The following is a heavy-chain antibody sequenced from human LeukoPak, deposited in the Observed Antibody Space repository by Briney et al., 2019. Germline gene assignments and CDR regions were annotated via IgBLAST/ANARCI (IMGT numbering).Heavy chain of an antibody. CDR2: IIPILGIA. J-gene: IGHJ6*02. D-gene: IGHD6-13*01. Sequence: SVKVSCKASGGTFSSYAISWVRQAPGQGLEWMGRIIPILGIANYAQKFQGRVTITADKSTSTAYMELGSLRSEDTAVYYCARAVGYRSIAAAADYYYGMDVWGQGTTVTVSS. CDR1: GGTFSSYA. V-gene: IGHV1-69*04. CDR3: ARAVGYRSIAAAADYYYGMDV.